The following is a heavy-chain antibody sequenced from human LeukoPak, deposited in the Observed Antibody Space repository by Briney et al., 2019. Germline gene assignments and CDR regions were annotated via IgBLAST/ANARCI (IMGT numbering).Heavy chain of an antibody. Sequence: ASVKVSCKASGYTFTSYDINWVRQAAGQGLEWRGWMNPNSGNTVYAQKFQGRVTMTRNTSISTAYMQLSSLRSEDTAVYYCARGSSRTRCSGGSCPGYWGQGTLVTVSS. CDR2: MNPNSGNT. V-gene: IGHV1-8*01. CDR3: ARGSSRTRCSGGSCPGY. CDR1: GYTFTSYD. J-gene: IGHJ4*02. D-gene: IGHD2-15*01.